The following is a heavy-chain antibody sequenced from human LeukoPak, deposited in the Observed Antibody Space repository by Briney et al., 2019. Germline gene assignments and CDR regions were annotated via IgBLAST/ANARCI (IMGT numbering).Heavy chain of an antibody. D-gene: IGHD1-14*01. CDR1: GFTFSSYW. CDR2: ITDDDTGT. J-gene: IGHJ4*02. CDR3: VRGDATNLDH. Sequence: GGSLRLSCAASGFTFSSYWMHWVRQVPGKGLVWVSRITDDDTGTSHADSVKGRFTISRDNGKNTLYLQMNSLRVEDTAVYYCVRGDATNLDHWGQGTLVTVSS. V-gene: IGHV3-74*01.